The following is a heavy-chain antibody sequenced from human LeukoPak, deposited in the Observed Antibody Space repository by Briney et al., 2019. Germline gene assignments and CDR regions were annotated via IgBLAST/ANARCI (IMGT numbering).Heavy chain of an antibody. D-gene: IGHD3-10*01. Sequence: PGGSLRLSCAASGFTVSSNYMSWVRQAPGKGLEWVSVIYSGGSTYYADSVKGRFTISRDNSKNTLYLQMNSLRAEDTAVYYCASLIRGDAFDIWGQGTMVTVSS. J-gene: IGHJ3*02. CDR1: GFTVSSNY. V-gene: IGHV3-53*01. CDR3: ASLIRGDAFDI. CDR2: IYSGGST.